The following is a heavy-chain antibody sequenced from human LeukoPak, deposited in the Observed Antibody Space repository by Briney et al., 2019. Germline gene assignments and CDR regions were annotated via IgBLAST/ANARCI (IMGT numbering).Heavy chain of an antibody. CDR1: GGSISSYY. J-gene: IGHJ4*02. CDR2: IYYSGST. D-gene: IGHD6-19*01. CDR3: ARQPKIAVARAFLDY. Sequence: SSETLSLTCTVSGGSISSYYWSRIRQPPGKGLEWIGYIYYSGSTNYNPSLKSRVTISVDTSKNQFSLKLSSVTAADTAVYYCARQPKIAVARAFLDYWGQGTLVTVSS. V-gene: IGHV4-59*01.